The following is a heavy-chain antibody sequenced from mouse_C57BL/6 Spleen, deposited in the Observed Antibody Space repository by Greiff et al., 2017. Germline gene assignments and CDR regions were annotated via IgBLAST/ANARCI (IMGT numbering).Heavy chain of an antibody. CDR1: GYTFTSYW. V-gene: IGHV1-55*01. Sequence: QVQLQQPGAELVKPGASVKMSCKASGYTFTSYWITWVKQRPGQGLEWIGDIYPGSGSTNYNEKFKSKATLTVDTSSSTAYMQLSSLTSEDSAVYYCARSNYGTDYFDYWGQGTTLTVSS. CDR2: IYPGSGST. D-gene: IGHD1-1*01. J-gene: IGHJ2*01. CDR3: ARSNYGTDYFDY.